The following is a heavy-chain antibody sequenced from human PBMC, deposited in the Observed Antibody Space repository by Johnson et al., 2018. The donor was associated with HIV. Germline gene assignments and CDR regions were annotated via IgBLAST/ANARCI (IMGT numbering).Heavy chain of an antibody. Sequence: VQLVESGGGSVKSGGSLRVSCAASGFTFSNAWMSWVRQAPGKGLEWVGRVKSKTDGGTTDYAAPVKGKFTISRDDSKTTLYLQMNSLKTEDTAVYYCITGGSGTIPSGAFDIWGQGTMVTVSS. CDR2: VKSKTDGGTT. D-gene: IGHD1-26*01. J-gene: IGHJ3*02. V-gene: IGHV3-15*01. CDR1: GFTFSNAW. CDR3: ITGGSGTIPSGAFDI.